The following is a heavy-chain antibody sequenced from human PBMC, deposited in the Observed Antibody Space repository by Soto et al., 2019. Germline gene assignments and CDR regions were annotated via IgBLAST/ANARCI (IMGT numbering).Heavy chain of an antibody. Sequence: EVQLVQSGGGLVQPGGSLKLSCAASGFTFSGSTVHWVRQASGEGLQWVGRIRSKANDYATTYIASVKGRFTISRDDSRNTAYLQMSDLKTEDPAVYYCTGGYCTGGTCYSGYFQHWGQGALVTVFS. D-gene: IGHD2-15*01. CDR1: GFTFSGST. CDR3: TGGYCTGGTCYSGYFQH. J-gene: IGHJ1*01. CDR2: IRSKANDYAT. V-gene: IGHV3-73*02.